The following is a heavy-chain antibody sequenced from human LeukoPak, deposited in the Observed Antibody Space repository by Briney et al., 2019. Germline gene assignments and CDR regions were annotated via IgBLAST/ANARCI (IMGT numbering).Heavy chain of an antibody. CDR1: GGSISSHF. V-gene: IGHV4-59*11. CDR2: INHSGST. J-gene: IGHJ6*03. D-gene: IGHD3-10*01. CDR3: ARGPPGAYYGSGSYSYYMDV. Sequence: SDTLSLTCRVSGGSISSHFWSWIRQPPGKGLEWMGYINHSGSTNYNPSVNSRVTISVDTSMKQFSLKLSSVTAVDTAVYYCARGPPGAYYGSGSYSYYMDVWGKGTTVTVSS.